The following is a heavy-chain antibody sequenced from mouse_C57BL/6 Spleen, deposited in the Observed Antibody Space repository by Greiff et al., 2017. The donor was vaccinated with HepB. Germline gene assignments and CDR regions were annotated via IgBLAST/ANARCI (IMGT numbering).Heavy chain of an antibody. J-gene: IGHJ1*03. Sequence: EVKLMASGGGLVKPGGSLKLSCAASGFTFSDYGMHWVRPAPEKGLEWVGYISSGSSTTYYADTVKGRFTLSRDNAKTTLFLQMTSLRSEDTAMYYCARQTRYFDVGGTGTTVSVSS. V-gene: IGHV5-17*01. CDR1: GFTFSDYG. CDR2: ISSGSSTT. CDR3: ARQTRYFDV.